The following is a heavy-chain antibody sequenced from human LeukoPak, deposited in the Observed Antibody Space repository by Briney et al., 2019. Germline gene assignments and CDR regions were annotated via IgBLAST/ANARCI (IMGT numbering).Heavy chain of an antibody. CDR2: IGGSGT. J-gene: IGHJ4*02. CDR1: GFTFSSYA. D-gene: IGHD2-2*01. CDR3: AKDQPRAYFDY. V-gene: IGHV3-23*01. Sequence: GGSLRLSCAASGFTFSSYAMTWVRQAPGKGLEWVSTIGGSGTYYADSVKGRFTISRDNSKNTMYLQMNSLRAEDTAVYYCAKDQPRAYFDYWGRGTLVTVSS.